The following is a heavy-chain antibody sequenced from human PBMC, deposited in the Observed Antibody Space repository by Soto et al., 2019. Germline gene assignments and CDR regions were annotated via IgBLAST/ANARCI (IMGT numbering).Heavy chain of an antibody. J-gene: IGHJ4*02. CDR2: IYYSGST. D-gene: IGHD2-15*01. V-gene: IGHV4-31*03. CDR1: GGSISSGGYY. CDR3: ARVHSGGSCYFDY. Sequence: PSETLPLTCTVSGGSISSGGYYLSWIRQHPGKGLEWIGYIYYSGSTYYNPSLKSRVTISVDTSKNQFSLKLSSVTAADTAVYYCARVHSGGSCYFDYWGQGTPVTVSS.